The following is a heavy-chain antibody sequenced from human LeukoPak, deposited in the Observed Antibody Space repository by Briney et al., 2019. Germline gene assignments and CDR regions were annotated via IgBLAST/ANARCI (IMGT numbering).Heavy chain of an antibody. CDR3: ARAPTHHYASGSYSYYFDY. V-gene: IGHV3-11*01. J-gene: IGHJ4*02. D-gene: IGHD3-10*01. CDR1: GFTFSDYY. Sequence: EGSLRLSCAASGFTFSDYYMSWVRQAPGKGLEWVSYISTSGSTIYNADSVKGRFTISRDNAKNSLNVQMNSLRAEDTAVYYCARAPTHHYASGSYSYYFDYWGQGTLVTVSS. CDR2: ISTSGSTI.